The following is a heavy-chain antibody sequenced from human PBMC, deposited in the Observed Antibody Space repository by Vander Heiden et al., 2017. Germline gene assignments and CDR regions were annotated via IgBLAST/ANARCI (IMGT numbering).Heavy chain of an antibody. J-gene: IGHJ4*02. CDR2: ISSSSRTI. CDR3: ARDRERWYDY. CDR1: GFTFSSYS. V-gene: IGHV3-48*02. Sequence: EVQLVESGGGLVQPGGSLRLSCAASGFTFSSYSMNWVRQAPGKGLEWVSYISSSSRTIYYADSVKGRFTISRDKVKNSLYLQMNSLRDEDTAVYYCARDRERWYDYWGQETLVTVSS. D-gene: IGHD2-15*01.